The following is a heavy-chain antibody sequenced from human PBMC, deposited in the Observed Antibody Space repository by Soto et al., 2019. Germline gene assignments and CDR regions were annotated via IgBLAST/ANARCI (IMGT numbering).Heavy chain of an antibody. CDR1: GGSISSYY. CDR3: ARWSPGGGDY. D-gene: IGHD3-10*01. J-gene: IGHJ4*02. Sequence: QVQLQESGPGLVKPSETLSLTCTVSGGSISSYYWSWIRQPPGKGLEWIGYIYYSGSTNYNPSLKSRVTISVDTSKNQFSLKLSSVTAADTAVYYCARWSPGGGDYWGQGTLVTVSS. CDR2: IYYSGST. V-gene: IGHV4-59*01.